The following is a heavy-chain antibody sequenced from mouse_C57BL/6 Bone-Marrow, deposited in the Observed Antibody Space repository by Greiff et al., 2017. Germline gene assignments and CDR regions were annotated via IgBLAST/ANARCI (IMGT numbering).Heavy chain of an antibody. J-gene: IGHJ1*03. CDR2: IDPSDSET. CDR1: GYTFTSYW. Sequence: QVQLQQPGAELVRPGSSVKLSCKASGYTFTSYWMHWVKQRPIQGLEWIGNIDPSDSETHYNQKFKDKATLTVDKSSSTAYMQLSSLTSEDSAVYYGARDFYYYCTWYFDVWGTGTTVTVSS. V-gene: IGHV1-52*01. CDR3: ARDFYYYCTWYFDV. D-gene: IGHD1-1*01.